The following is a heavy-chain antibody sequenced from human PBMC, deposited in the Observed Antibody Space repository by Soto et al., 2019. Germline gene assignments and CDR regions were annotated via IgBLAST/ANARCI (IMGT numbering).Heavy chain of an antibody. D-gene: IGHD4-4*01. CDR1: GGSIDTATHS. CDR3: ARGGGVTTTGDDY. CDR2: IYHSGST. V-gene: IGHV4-30-2*01. J-gene: IGHJ4*02. Sequence: QLQLQESGSGLVKPSQTLSLTCAVSGGSIDTATHSWSWIRQPPGKGLEWIGYIYHSGSTYYNPSVKGRVTISIDKSNNPFSLGLRSVTGEDTAVYYCARGGGVTTTGDDYWGQGILVTVSS.